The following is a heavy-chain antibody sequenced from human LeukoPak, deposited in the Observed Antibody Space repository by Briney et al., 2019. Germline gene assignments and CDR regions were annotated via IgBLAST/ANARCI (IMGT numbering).Heavy chain of an antibody. CDR1: GLIFSDYA. CDR2: ISGSGAHT. CDR3: AKDALYDSSGYYFYWYIDL. J-gene: IGHJ2*01. D-gene: IGHD3-22*01. V-gene: IGHV3-23*01. Sequence: GGSLRLSRATSGLIFSDYAMNWVRQAPGKGLEWVSAISGSGAHTFYADSVKGRFSVSRDNSKNTLYLRMNSPRVEDTGVYYCAKDALYDSSGYYFYWYIDLWGRGTLVTVSS.